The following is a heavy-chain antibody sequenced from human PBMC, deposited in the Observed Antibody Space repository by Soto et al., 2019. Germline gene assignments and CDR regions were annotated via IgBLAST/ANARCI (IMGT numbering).Heavy chain of an antibody. Sequence: VASVKVSCKASGGSFSSYAISWVRQAPGQGLEWMGGIIPIVGTGNYAQNLQGRVTITADESTSTAYMELSSLRSEDTAMYYCARVLRAAGRPGMDVWGQGTTVTVSS. CDR1: GGSFSSYA. J-gene: IGHJ6*02. CDR3: ARVLRAAGRPGMDV. CDR2: IIPIVGTG. V-gene: IGHV1-69*13. D-gene: IGHD6-13*01.